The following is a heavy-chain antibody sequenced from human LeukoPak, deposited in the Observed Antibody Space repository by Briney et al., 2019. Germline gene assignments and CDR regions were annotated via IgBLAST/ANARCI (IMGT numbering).Heavy chain of an antibody. J-gene: IGHJ5*02. V-gene: IGHV3-7*03. CDR3: ARGHWGLDP. Sequence: QPGGSLRLSCAVFGLTFKNSWMTWVRQAPGKGLEWVATLNQDGGEKYYVDSVKGRFTTSRDNAKNSLYLQMNSLRADDTAVYYCARGHWGLDPWGQGTLVIVSS. CDR2: LNQDGGEK. D-gene: IGHD7-27*01. CDR1: GLTFKNSW.